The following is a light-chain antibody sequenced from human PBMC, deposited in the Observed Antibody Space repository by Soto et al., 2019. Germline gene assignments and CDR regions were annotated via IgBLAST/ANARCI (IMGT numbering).Light chain of an antibody. V-gene: IGKV3-20*01. CDR2: GAS. CDR3: QQYGGSSRT. J-gene: IGKJ1*01. Sequence: EIVLTQSPGPLSLTPGERATLSCRASQSVRSNYLAWYQQKPGQAPRLLIYGASSRATGIPDRFSGSGSGTDFTLTISRLEPDDFAVYYCQQYGGSSRTFGQGTKVEIK. CDR1: QSVRSNY.